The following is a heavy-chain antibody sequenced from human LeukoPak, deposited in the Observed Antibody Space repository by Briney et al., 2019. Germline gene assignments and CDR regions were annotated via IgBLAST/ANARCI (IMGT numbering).Heavy chain of an antibody. V-gene: IGHV3-64*01. CDR1: GFTFSSYA. CDR2: ISSNGGST. J-gene: IGHJ5*02. Sequence: GGSLRLSCAASGFTFSSYAMHWVRQAPGKGLEYVSAISSNGGSTYYANSVKGRFTISRDNSKNTLYLQMGSLRAEDMAVYYCARDRSPEYQITETWFDPWGQGTLVTVSS. CDR3: ARDRSPEYQITETWFDP. D-gene: IGHD2-2*01.